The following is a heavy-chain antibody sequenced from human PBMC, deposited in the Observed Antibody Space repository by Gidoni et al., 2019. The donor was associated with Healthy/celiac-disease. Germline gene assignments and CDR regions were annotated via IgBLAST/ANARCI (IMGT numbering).Heavy chain of an antibody. CDR1: GYTFTSYD. CDR3: ARARWLGPVADYYYYGMDV. Sequence: QVQLVQSGAEVKKPGASVKVSCKASGYTFTSYDFNWVRQATVQGLEWMGWRNPIIGNTGYAQKFQGRVTMTRNTSSSTADMELSSMRSEDTAVYDCARARWLGPVADYYYYGMDVWGQGTTVTVSS. D-gene: IGHD5-12*01. V-gene: IGHV1-8*01. CDR2: RNPIIGNT. J-gene: IGHJ6*02.